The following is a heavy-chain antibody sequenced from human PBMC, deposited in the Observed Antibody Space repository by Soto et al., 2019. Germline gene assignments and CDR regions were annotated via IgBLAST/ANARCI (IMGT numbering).Heavy chain of an antibody. CDR3: AKEYRRGEYSKVFDY. V-gene: IGHV3-23*01. D-gene: IGHD4-17*01. Sequence: EVQVLESGGGLGQPGGSLRLSCAASGFTFSTYAMTWVRQAPGMGLEWVSTVSGSGGSTYYTDSVKGRFTISRDNSKNTLYLQMNSLRAEHTAVYYCAKEYRRGEYSKVFDYWGQGTLVTVSS. CDR1: GFTFSTYA. J-gene: IGHJ4*02. CDR2: VSGSGGST.